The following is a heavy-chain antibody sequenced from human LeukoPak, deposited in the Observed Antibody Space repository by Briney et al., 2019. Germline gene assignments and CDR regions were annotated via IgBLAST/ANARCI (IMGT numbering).Heavy chain of an antibody. D-gene: IGHD3-22*01. CDR3: ARGGYYDSSGYYQWNWFDP. V-gene: IGHV4-39*01. CDR2: IYYSGNT. CDR1: GGSIRSSSYY. Sequence: PSETLSLTCTVSGGSIRSSSYYWGWIRQPPGKGLEWIGSIYYSGNTYYNPSLKSRVTISADTSKNQVSLKLRSVTAADTAVYYCARGGYYDSSGYYQWNWFDPWGQGTLVTVSS. J-gene: IGHJ5*02.